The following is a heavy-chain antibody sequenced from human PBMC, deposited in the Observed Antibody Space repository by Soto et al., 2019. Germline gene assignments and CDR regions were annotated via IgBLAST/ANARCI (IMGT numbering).Heavy chain of an antibody. Sequence: ASVKGSCKVSGYTLTELSMHWGRRAPGKGLEWMGGLDPGDGETIYAQKFQGRVTRTGDTSTDTAYMELSSLRSQDPAVSYCAGGGFATYYYYDMDVRGPGTTVAVSS. CDR2: LDPGDGET. D-gene: IGHD3-10*01. V-gene: IGHV1-24*01. CDR1: GYTLTELS. CDR3: AGGGFATYYYYDMDV. J-gene: IGHJ6*02.